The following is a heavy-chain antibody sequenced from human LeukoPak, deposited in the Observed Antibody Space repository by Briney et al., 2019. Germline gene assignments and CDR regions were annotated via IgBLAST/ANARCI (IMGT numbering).Heavy chain of an antibody. D-gene: IGHD6-19*01. CDR3: ASRSVSGFDY. CDR2: INHSGST. Sequence: SETLSLTCAVYGGSFSGYYWSWIRQPPGKGLEWIGEINHSGSTNYNPSLKSRVTISVDKSKNQFSLKLSSVTAADTAVYYCASRSVSGFDYWGQGTLVTVSS. CDR1: GGSFSGYY. J-gene: IGHJ4*02. V-gene: IGHV4-34*01.